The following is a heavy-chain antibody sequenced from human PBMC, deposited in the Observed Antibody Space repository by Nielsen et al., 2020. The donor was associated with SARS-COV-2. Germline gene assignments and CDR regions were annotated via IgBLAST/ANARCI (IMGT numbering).Heavy chain of an antibody. V-gene: IGHV4-31*03. CDR1: GGSISSGGYY. CDR3: ARGNGWFDP. Sequence: SETLSLTCTVSGGSISSGGYYWSWIRQHPGKGLEWIGYIYYSGSTYYNPSLKSRLSIYVDTSKNLFSLRLTSVTTADTATYYCARGNGWFDPWGQGTRVTVSS. J-gene: IGHJ5*02. D-gene: IGHD2-8*01. CDR2: IYYSGST.